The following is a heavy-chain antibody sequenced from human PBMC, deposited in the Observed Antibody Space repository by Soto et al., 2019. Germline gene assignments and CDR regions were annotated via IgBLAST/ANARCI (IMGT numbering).Heavy chain of an antibody. CDR3: ARACWYNWNFGRRLLGVPFDY. Sequence: SETLSLTCAVYGGSFSGYYWSWIRQPPGKGLEWIGEINHSGSTNYNPSLKSRVTISVDTSKNQFSLKLSSVTAADTAVYYCARACWYNWNFGRRLLGVPFDYWGQGTLVTVSS. CDR1: GGSFSGYY. V-gene: IGHV4-34*01. D-gene: IGHD1-7*01. J-gene: IGHJ4*02. CDR2: INHSGST.